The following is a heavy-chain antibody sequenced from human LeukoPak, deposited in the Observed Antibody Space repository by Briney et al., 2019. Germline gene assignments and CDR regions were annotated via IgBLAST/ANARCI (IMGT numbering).Heavy chain of an antibody. CDR2: ISYDGSNK. CDR3: AKDPEMATIKYYYGMDV. V-gene: IGHV3-30*18. J-gene: IGHJ6*02. D-gene: IGHD5-24*01. Sequence: GGSLRPSCAASGFTFSSYGMHWVRQAPGKGLEWVAVISYDGSNKYYADSVKGRFTISRDNSKNTLYLQMNSLRAEDTAVYYCAKDPEMATIKYYYGMDVWGQGTTVTVSS. CDR1: GFTFSSYG.